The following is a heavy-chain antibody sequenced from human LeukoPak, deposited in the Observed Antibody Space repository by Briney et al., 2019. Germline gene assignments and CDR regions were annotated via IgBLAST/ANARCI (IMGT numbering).Heavy chain of an antibody. CDR2: INHSGST. CDR1: GGSFSGYY. CDR3: ARAYGSGSYHSNWFES. J-gene: IGHJ5*01. Sequence: SETLSLTCAVYGGSFSGYYWTWIRQPPGRGLEWIGEINHSGSTNYNPSLKSRVTMAVDTSMNQFSLRLNSVTAADTAVYYCARAYGSGSYHSNWFESWGQGTLVIVSS. V-gene: IGHV4-34*01. D-gene: IGHD3-10*01.